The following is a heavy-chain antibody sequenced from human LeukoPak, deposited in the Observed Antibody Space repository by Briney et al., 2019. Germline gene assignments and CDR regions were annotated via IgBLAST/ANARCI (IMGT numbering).Heavy chain of an antibody. J-gene: IGHJ5*02. CDR3: ARGGSGDYFIHNWFDP. CDR2: IYYSGST. CDR1: GGSINSYY. D-gene: IGHD4-17*01. Sequence: SETLSLTCTVSGGSINSYYWTWIRQPPGKGLEWIGYIYYSGSTNYNPSLKSRVTISVDTSKNQFSLKLSSVTAADTAVYYCARGGSGDYFIHNWFDPWGQGTLVTVSS. V-gene: IGHV4-59*01.